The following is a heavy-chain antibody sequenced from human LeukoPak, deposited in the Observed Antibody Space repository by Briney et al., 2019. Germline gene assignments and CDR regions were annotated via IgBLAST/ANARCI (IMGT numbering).Heavy chain of an antibody. CDR1: GFTFSSYA. J-gene: IGHJ6*02. V-gene: IGHV3-30-3*01. Sequence: GGSLRLFCAASGFTFSSYAMHWVRQAPGKGLEWVAVISYDGSNKYYADSVKGRFTISRDNSKNTLYLQMNSLRAEDTAVYYRARRPLTEDHYYYYYGMDVWGQGTTVTVSS. D-gene: IGHD3-9*01. CDR2: ISYDGSNK. CDR3: ARRPLTEDHYYYYYGMDV.